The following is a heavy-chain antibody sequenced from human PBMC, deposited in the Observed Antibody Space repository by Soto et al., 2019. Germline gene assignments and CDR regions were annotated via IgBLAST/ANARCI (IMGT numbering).Heavy chain of an antibody. D-gene: IGHD3-10*01. CDR3: ASEPYYYASGF. CDR1: GFRFSDHY. V-gene: IGHV3-11*01. CDR2: ISGDATTT. J-gene: IGHJ4*02. Sequence: QVQLVESWGGLVEPGGALRLSCAASGFRFSDHYMTWIRQAPGKGLEWVSKISGDATTTYYADSVKGRLTVSRDNAKNSGYLQMNSLRVEDTALYYCASEPYYYASGFWGQGTLGTVSS.